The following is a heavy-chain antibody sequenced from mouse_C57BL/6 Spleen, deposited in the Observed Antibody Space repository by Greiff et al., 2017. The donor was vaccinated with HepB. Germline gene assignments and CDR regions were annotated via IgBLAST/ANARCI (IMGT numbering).Heavy chain of an antibody. V-gene: IGHV1-19*01. CDR3: ARGYSNYPAWFAY. D-gene: IGHD2-5*01. CDR2: INPYNGGT. CDR1: GYTFTDYY. Sequence: VQLQQSGPVLVKPGASVRMSCKASGYTFTDYYMNWVKQSHGKSLEWIGVINPYNGGTSYNQKFKGKATLTVDKSSSTAYMELNSLTSEDSAVYYCARGYSNYPAWFAYWGQGTLVTVSA. J-gene: IGHJ3*01.